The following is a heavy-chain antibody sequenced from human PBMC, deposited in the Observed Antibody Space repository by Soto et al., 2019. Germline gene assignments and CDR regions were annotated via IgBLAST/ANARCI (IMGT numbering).Heavy chain of an antibody. D-gene: IGHD1-1*01. Sequence: TLSLTCAVSGGSVSGSYYYWAWLRQSPGKGPEWIGSVFHTGFTSYNPSLESRVSVSVDTSKSQFSLKLSAVTASDTAVYYCATSQKGYNWNYFDHWGQGALVTVSS. J-gene: IGHJ4*02. CDR3: ATSQKGYNWNYFDH. CDR1: GGSVSGSYYY. CDR2: VFHTGFT. V-gene: IGHV4-39*01.